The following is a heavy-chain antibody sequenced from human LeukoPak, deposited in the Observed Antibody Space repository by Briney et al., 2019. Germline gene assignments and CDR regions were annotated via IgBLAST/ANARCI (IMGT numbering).Heavy chain of an antibody. CDR3: ARACYDSSGFDAFDI. J-gene: IGHJ3*02. V-gene: IGHV4-34*01. Sequence: PSETLSLTCADYGGSFSGYYWSWIRQPPGKGLEWIGEINHSGSTNYNPSLKSRVTISVDTSKNQFSLKLSSVTAADTAVYYCARACYDSSGFDAFDIWGQGTMVTVSS. D-gene: IGHD3-22*01. CDR2: INHSGST. CDR1: GGSFSGYY.